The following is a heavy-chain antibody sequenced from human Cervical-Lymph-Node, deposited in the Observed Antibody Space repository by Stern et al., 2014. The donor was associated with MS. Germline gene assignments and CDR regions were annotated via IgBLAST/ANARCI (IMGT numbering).Heavy chain of an antibody. CDR3: ARQRYFDY. CDR2: IFPGGSDI. J-gene: IGHJ4*02. CDR1: GYTFTSYW. V-gene: IGHV5-51*01. Sequence: VQLGQSGAEVKKPGESLKISCKGSGYTFTSYWIGWVRQMPGKGLEWIAIIFPGGSDIRYSPSFQGQVTLSADKSSSTAYLQWNTLKASDTAIYYCARQRYFDYWGQGTLVTVSS.